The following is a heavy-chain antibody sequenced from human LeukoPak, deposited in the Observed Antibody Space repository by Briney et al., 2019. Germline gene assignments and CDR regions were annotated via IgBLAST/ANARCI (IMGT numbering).Heavy chain of an antibody. D-gene: IGHD3-22*01. CDR1: GFTFSNAW. CDR3: TTDPRYYYDSSASFFDY. J-gene: IGHJ4*02. V-gene: IGHV3-15*01. Sequence: PGGSLRLSCAASGFTFSNAWMSWVRQAPGKGLEWVGRIKSKTDGGTTDYAAPVKGRFTISRDDSKNTLYLQMNSLKTEDTAVYYCTTDPRYYYDSSASFFDYWGQGTLVTVSS. CDR2: IKSKTDGGTT.